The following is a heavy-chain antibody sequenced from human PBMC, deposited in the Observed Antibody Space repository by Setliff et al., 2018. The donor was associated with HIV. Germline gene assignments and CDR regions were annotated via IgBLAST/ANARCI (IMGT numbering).Heavy chain of an antibody. J-gene: IGHJ6*03. CDR2: IYYTGSP. D-gene: IGHD6-6*01. CDR3: ARGGGTSSPIDYHYYIDV. Sequence: KPSETPSLTCTVSGDSISSSIYYWGWVRQPPGKGLEWIGGIYYTGSPFYKPSLKSRVTISVDTSNNQFSLKLSSVTAADTAVYYCARGGGTSSPIDYHYYIDVWGKGTTVTVSS. CDR1: GDSISSSIYY. V-gene: IGHV4-39*01.